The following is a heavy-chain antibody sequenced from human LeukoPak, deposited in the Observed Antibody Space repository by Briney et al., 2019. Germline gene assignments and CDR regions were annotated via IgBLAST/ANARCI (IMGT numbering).Heavy chain of an antibody. J-gene: IGHJ6*03. V-gene: IGHV4-59*08. CDR2: IYYSGST. D-gene: IGHD4/OR15-4a*01. CDR3: ARQPPGLLYYMDV. CDR1: GGSISSYY. Sequence: SETLSLTCTVSGGSISSYYWSWIRQPPGKGLEWIGYIYYSGSTNYNPSLKSRVTISVDTSKNQFSLKLSSVTAADTAVYYCARQPPGLLYYMDVWGKGTTVTVSS.